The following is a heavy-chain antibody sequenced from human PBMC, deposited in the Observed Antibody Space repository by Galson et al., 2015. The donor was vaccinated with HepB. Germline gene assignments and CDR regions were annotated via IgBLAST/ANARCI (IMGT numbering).Heavy chain of an antibody. V-gene: IGHV4-39*01. CDR2: INYNGKT. CDR1: GASISIRTFY. J-gene: IGHJ3*02. Sequence: SETLSLTCTVSGASISIRTFYWDWIRQPPGKGLEWIGAINYNGKTYHNPSLKSRITVSVDTPNNQFSLKLNSVTAADTALYYCARHFIGDTYYIGAFDIWGQGTMITVSS. CDR3: ARHFIGDTYYIGAFDI. D-gene: IGHD3-10*01.